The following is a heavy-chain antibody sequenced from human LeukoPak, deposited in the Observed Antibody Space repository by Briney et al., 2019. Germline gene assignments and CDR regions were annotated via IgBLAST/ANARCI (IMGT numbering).Heavy chain of an antibody. D-gene: IGHD6-19*01. CDR2: ITSGDGT. CDR1: GFTFSNYA. Sequence: GGSLRLSCAASGFTFSNYAMSWVRQAPGKGLEWVSAITSGDGTYYADSVKGRFTISRDNSKNTLYLQMNSLRAGDTAVYHSARAYSSNWYDYWGQGTLVTVSS. CDR3: ARAYSSNWYDY. V-gene: IGHV3-23*01. J-gene: IGHJ5*01.